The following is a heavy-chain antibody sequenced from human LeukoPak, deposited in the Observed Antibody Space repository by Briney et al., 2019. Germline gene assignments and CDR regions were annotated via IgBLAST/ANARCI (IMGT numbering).Heavy chain of an antibody. J-gene: IGHJ4*02. CDR3: ASAGYSGYDFPGYFDY. CDR1: GFTFSDYY. V-gene: IGHV3-11*01. D-gene: IGHD5-12*01. Sequence: GGSLRLSCAASGFTFSDYYMSWIRQAPGKGLEWVSYISSSGSTIYYADPVKGRFTISRDNAKNSLYLQMNSLRAEDTAVYYCASAGYSGYDFPGYFDYWGQGTLVTVSS. CDR2: ISSSGSTI.